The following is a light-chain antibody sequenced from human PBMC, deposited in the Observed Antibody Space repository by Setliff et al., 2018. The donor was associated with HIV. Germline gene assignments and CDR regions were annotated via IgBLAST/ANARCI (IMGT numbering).Light chain of an antibody. V-gene: IGLV1-40*01. Sequence: SALTQPPSVSGAPGQRVTISCTGSSTNIGASYGVHWYQQFPGTAPKLLIYDNTNRPSGVPDRFSGSKSGTPASLAITGLQAEDEADYYCQSYDIRLSSYVFGAGTKVTVL. CDR1: STNIGASYG. J-gene: IGLJ1*01. CDR2: DNT. CDR3: QSYDIRLSSYV.